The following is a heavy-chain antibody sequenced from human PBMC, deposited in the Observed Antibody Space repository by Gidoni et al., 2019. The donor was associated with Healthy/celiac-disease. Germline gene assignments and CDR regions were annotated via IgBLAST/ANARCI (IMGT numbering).Heavy chain of an antibody. Sequence: QVQLVQSGAEVKKTGASVKVSCQASGYTFTSYAMHWVRQAPGQRLEWMGGINAGNGNTKYSQKFQGRVTITRDTSASTAYMELSSLRSEDTAVYYCARSIYYDSSATLFYWGQGTLVTVSS. V-gene: IGHV1-3*01. CDR3: ARSIYYDSSATLFY. J-gene: IGHJ4*02. CDR2: INAGNGNT. CDR1: GYTFTSYA. D-gene: IGHD3-22*01.